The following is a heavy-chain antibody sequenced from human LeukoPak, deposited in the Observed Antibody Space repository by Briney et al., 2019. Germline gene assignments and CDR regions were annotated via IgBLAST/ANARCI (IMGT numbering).Heavy chain of an antibody. CDR1: GFTFSSYG. CDR3: AKDLLLWFGESISLDY. J-gene: IGHJ4*02. CDR2: ISGSGGST. Sequence: PGGSLRLSCAASGFTFSSYGMSWVRQAPGKGLEWVSAISGSGGSTYYADSVKGRFTISRDNSKNTLYLQMNSLRAEDTAVYYCAKDLLLWFGESISLDYWGQGTLVTVSS. V-gene: IGHV3-23*01. D-gene: IGHD3-10*01.